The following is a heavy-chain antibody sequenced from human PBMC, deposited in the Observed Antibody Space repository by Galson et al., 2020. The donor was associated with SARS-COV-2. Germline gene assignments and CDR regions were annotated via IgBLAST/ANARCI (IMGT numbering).Heavy chain of an antibody. D-gene: IGHD6-19*01. CDR2: VGASGDVT. J-gene: IGHJ4*02. CDR3: AKCSPSRRVVMSGSGWEYYFDT. CDR1: GFGFAAYA. Sequence: GESLKISCEASGFGFAAYAMAWVRQAPGKGLEWVSSVGASGDVTLYADSVKGRFTISRDNSKTTVYLHLDSPRVEDTALYYCAKCSPSRRVVMSGSGWEYYFDTWGQGVVVTVSS. V-gene: IGHV3-23*01.